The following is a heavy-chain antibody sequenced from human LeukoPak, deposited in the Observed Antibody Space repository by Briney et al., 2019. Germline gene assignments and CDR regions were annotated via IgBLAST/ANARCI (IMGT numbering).Heavy chain of an antibody. CDR1: GYSVSSYW. CDR2: IDPSDSYT. Sequence: GESLKIACKGSGYSVSSYWISWVRQMPGKGLEWMGRIDPSDSYTNYSPSFQGHVTISADKSISTAYLQWSSLKASDTAMYYCARRGYDILTGYSPGQYYFDYWGQGTLVTVSS. J-gene: IGHJ4*02. D-gene: IGHD3-9*01. CDR3: ARRGYDILTGYSPGQYYFDY. V-gene: IGHV5-10-1*01.